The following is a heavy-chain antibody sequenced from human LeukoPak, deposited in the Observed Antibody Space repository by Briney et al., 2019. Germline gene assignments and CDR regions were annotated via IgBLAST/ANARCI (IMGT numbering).Heavy chain of an antibody. CDR1: GFTFNTYW. CDR2: IKQDGSEK. Sequence: RAGGSLRLSCAASGFTFNTYWMSWVRQAPGKGLEWVANIKQDGSEKYYVDSVKGRFTISRDNAKNSLFLQINSLRAEDTAVYYCARRGLSSISCYSCRYYYGMDVWGQGTTVTVSS. V-gene: IGHV3-7*01. D-gene: IGHD2-2*02. J-gene: IGHJ6*02. CDR3: ARRGLSSISCYSCRYYYGMDV.